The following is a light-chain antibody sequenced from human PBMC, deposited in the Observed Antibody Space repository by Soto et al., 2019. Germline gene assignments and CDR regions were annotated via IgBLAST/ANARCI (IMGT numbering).Light chain of an antibody. J-gene: IGKJ2*01. V-gene: IGKV3-11*01. Sequence: EIVLTQSPATLSLSPGERATLSCRASQSVSSYLAWYQQKPGQAPRLLIYDASNRATGIPARFSGSGSVTDFTLTISSLAPEDLAVYYCHQRSNWPPYTFGQGTKLDIK. CDR1: QSVSSY. CDR2: DAS. CDR3: HQRSNWPPYT.